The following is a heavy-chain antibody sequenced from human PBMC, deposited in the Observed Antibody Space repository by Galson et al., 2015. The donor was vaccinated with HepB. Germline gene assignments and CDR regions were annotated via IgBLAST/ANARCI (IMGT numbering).Heavy chain of an antibody. D-gene: IGHD6-19*01. J-gene: IGHJ4*02. Sequence: PALVKPPQTLTLTCTFSGFSLSTSGMCVSWIRQPPGKALEWLARIDWDGDKYYNTSLKTRLTISKDTSKNQVVLTMTNMDPVDTATYYCARIRIPPSAVGAVDDYWGQGTLVTVSS. V-gene: IGHV2-70*11. CDR1: GFSLSTSGMC. CDR3: ARIRIPPSAVGAVDDY. CDR2: IDWDGDK.